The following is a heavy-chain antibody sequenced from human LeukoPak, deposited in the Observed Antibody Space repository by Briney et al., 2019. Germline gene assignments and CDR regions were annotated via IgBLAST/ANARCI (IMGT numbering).Heavy chain of an antibody. V-gene: IGHV4-31*03. CDR1: GGSISSGGYY. CDR3: AGKGFRGGSTGWFDP. CDR2: IYYSGST. J-gene: IGHJ5*02. Sequence: SETLSLTCTVSGGSISSGGYYWSWIRQHPGKGLEWIGYIYYSGSTYYNPSLKSRVTISVDTSKNQFSLKLSSVTAADTAVYYCAGKGFRGGSTGWFDPWGQGTLVTVSS. D-gene: IGHD2-15*01.